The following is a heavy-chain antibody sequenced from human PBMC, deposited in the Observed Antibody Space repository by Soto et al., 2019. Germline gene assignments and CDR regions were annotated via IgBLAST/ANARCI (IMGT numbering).Heavy chain of an antibody. CDR3: ARSVAVPGAHIDY. D-gene: IGHD6-19*01. J-gene: IGHJ4*02. Sequence: ETLSLTCSVSGGSISGSYWSWIRQSPGKGLEWLGYVYYTGSTNYSPSPRSRVSISVDTSKNEFSLRLSSVTAADTAVYFCARSVAVPGAHIDYWGQGTQVTVSS. CDR1: GGSISGSY. CDR2: VYYTGST. V-gene: IGHV4-59*01.